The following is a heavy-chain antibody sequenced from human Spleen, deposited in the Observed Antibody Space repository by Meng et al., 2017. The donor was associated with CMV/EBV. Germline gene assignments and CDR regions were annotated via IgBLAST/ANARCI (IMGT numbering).Heavy chain of an antibody. CDR3: STSFGDYVAFEY. Sequence: GESLKISCAASGFTFSSYSMNWVRQAPGKGLEWVSYISRDSTTTYYADSVKGRFTISRDNADNTLYLQMHSLRADDTAVYYCSTSFGDYVAFEYWGQGALVTVSS. V-gene: IGHV3-48*04. J-gene: IGHJ4*02. CDR2: ISRDSTTT. D-gene: IGHD4-17*01. CDR1: GFTFSSYS.